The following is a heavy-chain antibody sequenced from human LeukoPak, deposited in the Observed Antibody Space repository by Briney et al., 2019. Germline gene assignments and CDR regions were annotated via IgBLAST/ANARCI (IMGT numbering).Heavy chain of an antibody. D-gene: IGHD2-8*02. J-gene: IGHJ4*02. CDR3: AGHHPRNTVDF. Sequence: SVTLSLTCTVSGGSISSYYWSWIRQPPGKGLERIAYISDIGSINYNPSLKSRVTISLDTSKNQFSLKLSSVTAADTAVYYCAGHHPRNTVDFWGQGTLVTVSS. CDR1: GGSISSYY. CDR2: ISDIGSI. V-gene: IGHV4-59*08.